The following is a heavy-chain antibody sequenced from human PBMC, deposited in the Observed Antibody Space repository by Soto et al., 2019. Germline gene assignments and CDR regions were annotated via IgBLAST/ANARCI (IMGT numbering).Heavy chain of an antibody. CDR2: ISYDGSNK. Sequence: GGSLRLSCAASGFTFINYAMHWVRQAPGKGLEWVAVISYDGSNKYYADSAKGRFTISRDNSKNTMYLQMNSLSAEDTAVYHCARDQVKGTMTILWGQGTLVTVSS. CDR1: GFTFINYA. J-gene: IGHJ4*02. CDR3: ARDQVKGTMTIL. D-gene: IGHD4-17*01. V-gene: IGHV3-30-3*01.